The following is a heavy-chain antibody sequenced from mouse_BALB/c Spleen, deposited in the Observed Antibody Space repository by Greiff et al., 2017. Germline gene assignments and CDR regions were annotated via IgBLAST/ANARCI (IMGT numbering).Heavy chain of an antibody. CDR3: ASPYYYGSSYPHY. J-gene: IGHJ2*01. CDR2: ISDGGSYT. V-gene: IGHV5-4*02. CDR1: GFTFSDYY. Sequence: EVMLVESGGGLVKPGGSLKLSCAASGFTFSDYYMYWVRQTPEKRLEWVATISDGGSYTYYPDSVKGRFTISRDNAKNNLYLQMSSLKSEDTAMYYCASPYYYGSSYPHYWGQGTTLTVSS. D-gene: IGHD1-1*01.